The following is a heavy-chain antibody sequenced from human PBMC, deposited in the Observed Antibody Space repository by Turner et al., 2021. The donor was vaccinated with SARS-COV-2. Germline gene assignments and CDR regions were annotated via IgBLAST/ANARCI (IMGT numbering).Heavy chain of an antibody. CDR1: GYAFTHHG. CDR3: ARDPSNTSGRYQYFDY. CDR2: ISCYNGDT. D-gene: IGHD6-19*01. Sequence: QGQLVQSGAEVKKPGASVKVSCTASGYAFTHHGISWVRQAPGQGLEWMGWISCYNGDTKYAEKFQGRVTMTKDTSTGTAYMEMTSLRSDDTAVYYCARDPSNTSGRYQYFDYWGQGTLVTVSS. J-gene: IGHJ4*02. V-gene: IGHV1-18*01.